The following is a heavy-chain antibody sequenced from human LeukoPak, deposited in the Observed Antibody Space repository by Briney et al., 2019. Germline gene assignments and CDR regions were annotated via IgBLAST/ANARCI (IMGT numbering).Heavy chain of an antibody. D-gene: IGHD6-13*01. CDR2: IYSGGSA. Sequence: GESLRLSCAASGFTVSSNYMSWVRQAPGKGLEWVSVIYSGGSAYYADSVKGRFTVSRDSSKNTLSLQMDSLRAEDTAVYYCARGSGRSSWFPIFDHWGQGTLVTVSS. J-gene: IGHJ4*02. V-gene: IGHV3-53*01. CDR1: GFTVSSNY. CDR3: ARGSGRSSWFPIFDH.